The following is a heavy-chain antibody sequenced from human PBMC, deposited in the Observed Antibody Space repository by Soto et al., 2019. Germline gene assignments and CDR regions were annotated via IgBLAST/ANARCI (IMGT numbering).Heavy chain of an antibody. CDR2: ISPSGGST. CDR1: GYTFISYF. CDR3: ARGYNPAPLYHKNKYFYCGMDV. J-gene: IGHJ6*04. Sequence: QVQLVQSGAEVKKPGASLKVSCKASGYTFISYFVHWVRQAPGQGLHWMGIISPSGGSTTYAQKFQGIVTKTSDTSKSTVYMELSSLKSEDSAVYYCARGYNPAPLYHKNKYFYCGMDVWGEGTTVTVSP. D-gene: IGHD3-16*01. V-gene: IGHV1-46*01.